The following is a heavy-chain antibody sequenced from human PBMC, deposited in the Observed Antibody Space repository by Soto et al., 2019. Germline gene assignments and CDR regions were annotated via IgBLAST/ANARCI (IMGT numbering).Heavy chain of an antibody. CDR1: GGTFSSYA. Sequence: QVQLVQSGAEVKKPVSSVKVSCKASGGTFSSYAISWVRQAPGQGLEWMGGIIPIFGTANYAQKFQGRVTIPADESTSTAYMELSSLRSEDTAVYYCARGSTIFGVVIEWFEPWGQGTLVTVSS. CDR3: ARGSTIFGVVIEWFEP. CDR2: IIPIFGTA. V-gene: IGHV1-69*12. J-gene: IGHJ5*02. D-gene: IGHD3-3*01.